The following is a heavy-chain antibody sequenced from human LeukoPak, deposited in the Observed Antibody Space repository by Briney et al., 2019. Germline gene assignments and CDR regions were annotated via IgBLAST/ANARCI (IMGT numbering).Heavy chain of an antibody. J-gene: IGHJ3*02. CDR2: IDHSGST. CDR3: ARGPYSYDSSGAFDI. V-gene: IGHV4-34*01. CDR1: GGSLSNYY. Sequence: TSETLSLTCAVYGGSLSNYYWSWIRQPPGKGLEWIGEIDHSGSTNYNPSLTSRVTISVDTSKNQFSLKLSSVTAADTAVYFCARGPYSYDSSGAFDIWGQGTMVTVSS. D-gene: IGHD3-22*01.